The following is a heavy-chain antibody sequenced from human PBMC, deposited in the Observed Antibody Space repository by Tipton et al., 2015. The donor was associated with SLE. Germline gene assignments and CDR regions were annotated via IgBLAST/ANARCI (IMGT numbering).Heavy chain of an antibody. J-gene: IGHJ4*02. V-gene: IGHV4-34*01. CDR1: SGSFSTYY. D-gene: IGHD3-3*01. CDR2: INHSGST. Sequence: TLSLTCAVYSGSFSTYYWSWIRQPPGKGLEWIGEINHSGSTNYNPSLKSRVSISVDTSKNQFSLDLTSVTAADTAVYYCARRPGTYDFWSGYHSFDYWGQGTLVTVSS. CDR3: ARRPGTYDFWSGYHSFDY.